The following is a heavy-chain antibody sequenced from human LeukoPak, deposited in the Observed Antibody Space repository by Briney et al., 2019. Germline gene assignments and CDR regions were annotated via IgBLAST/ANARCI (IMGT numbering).Heavy chain of an antibody. J-gene: IGHJ4*02. CDR1: GGSISTYY. CDR2: IYYSGST. CDR3: ARVVFYNYGFYTEY. D-gene: IGHD5-18*01. Sequence: SETLSLTCTVSGGSISTYYWSWIRQPPGKGLEWIGYIYYSGSTNYNPSLKSRVTISVDTSKNQFSLKLSSVTAADTAVYYCARVVFYNYGFYTEYWGQGTLVTVSS. V-gene: IGHV4-59*01.